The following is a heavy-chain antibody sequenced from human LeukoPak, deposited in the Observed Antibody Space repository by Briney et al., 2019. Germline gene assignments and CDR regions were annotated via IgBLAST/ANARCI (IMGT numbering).Heavy chain of an antibody. V-gene: IGHV4-59*08. Sequence: SSETLSLTCTVSGGSISSYYWSWIRQPPGKGLEWITYISDIGSINYNPSLKSRVTISLDTSKNQFSLKLSSVTAADTAVYYCAGHHPRNTVDFWGQGTLVTVSS. CDR1: GGSISSYY. D-gene: IGHD2/OR15-2a*01. J-gene: IGHJ4*02. CDR3: AGHHPRNTVDF. CDR2: ISDIGSI.